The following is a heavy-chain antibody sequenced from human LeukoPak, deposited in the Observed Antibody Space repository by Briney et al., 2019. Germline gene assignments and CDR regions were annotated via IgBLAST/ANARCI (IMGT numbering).Heavy chain of an antibody. CDR1: GDSISDYY. CDR3: VRRVRYFGQNDY. Sequence: SETLSLTCTVSGDSISDYYWSWIRQPPGKGLEWVAYLYYSGSTVYSPSLKSRVTISVDTSKKQISLKLSSVTAADSAVYYCVRRVRYFGQNDYWGQGTLVTVSS. V-gene: IGHV4-59*08. D-gene: IGHD3-9*01. CDR2: LYYSGST. J-gene: IGHJ4*02.